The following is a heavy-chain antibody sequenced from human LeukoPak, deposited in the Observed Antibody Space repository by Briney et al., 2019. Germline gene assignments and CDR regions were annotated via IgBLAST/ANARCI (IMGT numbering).Heavy chain of an antibody. D-gene: IGHD3-10*01. CDR2: INHSGSS. Sequence: SETLSLTCAVYGGSFSGYYWSWIRQPPGKGLEWIGEINHSGSSNYNPSLKSRVTISVDTSKNQFSLKLSSVTAADTAVYYCASQSSGFGDGWFDPWGQGTLVTVSS. CDR1: GGSFSGYY. V-gene: IGHV4-34*01. CDR3: ASQSSGFGDGWFDP. J-gene: IGHJ5*02.